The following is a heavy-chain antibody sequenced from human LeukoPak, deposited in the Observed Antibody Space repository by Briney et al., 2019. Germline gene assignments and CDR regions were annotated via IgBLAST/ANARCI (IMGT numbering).Heavy chain of an antibody. CDR1: GGTFSSYA. J-gene: IGHJ4*02. Sequence: GASVKVSCKASGGTFSSYAISWVRQAPGQGLEWMGGIIPIFGTANYAQKFQGRVTITADESTSTAYMELSSLRSEDTAVYYCAREEGDCSSTSCNYYFDYWGQGTLVTVSS. V-gene: IGHV1-69*13. D-gene: IGHD2-2*01. CDR3: AREEGDCSSTSCNYYFDY. CDR2: IIPIFGTA.